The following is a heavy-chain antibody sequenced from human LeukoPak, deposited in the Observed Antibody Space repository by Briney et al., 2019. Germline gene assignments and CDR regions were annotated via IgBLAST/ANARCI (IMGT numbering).Heavy chain of an antibody. CDR1: ASPSSAKA. CDR2: ISSSSSYI. Sequence: PGGSLRLSCAASASPSSAKARNWAGQPQGRGLNGSSSISSSSSYIYYADSVKGRFTISRDNAKNSLYLQMNSLRAEDTAVYYCARGATIFGPEDYWGQGTLVTVSS. V-gene: IGHV3-21*01. D-gene: IGHD3-3*01. CDR3: ARGATIFGPEDY. J-gene: IGHJ4*02.